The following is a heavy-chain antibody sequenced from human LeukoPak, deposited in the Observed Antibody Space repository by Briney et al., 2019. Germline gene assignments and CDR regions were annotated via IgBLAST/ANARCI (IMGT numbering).Heavy chain of an antibody. Sequence: PGGSLRLSCAASGFTFSSYGMHWVRQAPGKGLEWVSYISSSSSYTNYADSVKGRFTISRDNAKNSLYLQMNSLRAEDTAVYYCASAPAGYEYAFDIWGQGTMVTVSS. CDR1: GFTFSSYG. V-gene: IGHV3-21*05. CDR2: ISSSSSYT. CDR3: ASAPAGYEYAFDI. D-gene: IGHD5-12*01. J-gene: IGHJ3*02.